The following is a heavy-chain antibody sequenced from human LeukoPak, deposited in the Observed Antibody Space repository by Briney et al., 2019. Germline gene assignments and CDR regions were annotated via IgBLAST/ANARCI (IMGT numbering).Heavy chain of an antibody. J-gene: IGHJ4*02. Sequence: GGSLRLSCAASGFTFSSYSMNWVRQAPGKGLEWVSYISTSSSTINYADAVKGRFTISRDNAKNSLYLQMNSLRAEDTAVYYCARNGATIKYYFDYWGQGTLVTVSS. CDR2: ISTSSSTI. D-gene: IGHD5-12*01. CDR3: ARNGATIKYYFDY. V-gene: IGHV3-48*01. CDR1: GFTFSSYS.